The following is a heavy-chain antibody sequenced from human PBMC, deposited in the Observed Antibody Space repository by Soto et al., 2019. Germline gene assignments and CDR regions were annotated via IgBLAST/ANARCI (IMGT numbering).Heavy chain of an antibody. Sequence: GESLKISCKGSGYSFTSYWISWVRQMPGKGLEWMGIIYPGDSDTRYSPSFQGQVTISADKSISTAYLQWSSLKASDTAMYYCAGPGYILAVAVDAAFDIWGQGTMVTVSS. CDR2: IYPGDSDT. J-gene: IGHJ3*02. V-gene: IGHV5-51*01. D-gene: IGHD6-19*01. CDR1: GYSFTSYW. CDR3: AGPGYILAVAVDAAFDI.